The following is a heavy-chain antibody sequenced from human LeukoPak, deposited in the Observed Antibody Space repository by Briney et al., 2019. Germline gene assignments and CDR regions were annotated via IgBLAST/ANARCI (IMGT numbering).Heavy chain of an antibody. D-gene: IGHD6-19*01. V-gene: IGHV3-23*01. CDR2: ISGSGGCT. CDR3: AKSLFSSGWYFDY. Sequence: GGSLRLSCAASGFTFSSYAMSWVRQAPGKGLEWVSAISGSGGCTYYADSVKGRFTISRDNSKNTLYLQMNSLRAEDTAVYYCAKSLFSSGWYFDYWGQGTLVTVSS. J-gene: IGHJ4*02. CDR1: GFTFSSYA.